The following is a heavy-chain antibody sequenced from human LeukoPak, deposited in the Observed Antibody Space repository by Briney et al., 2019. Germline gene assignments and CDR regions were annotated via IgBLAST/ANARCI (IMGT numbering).Heavy chain of an antibody. CDR3: ANEWSPVDY. J-gene: IGHJ4*02. Sequence: GRSLRLSCAASGFTFSSYAMHWVRQAPGKGLEWVAVISYDGSNKYYADSVKGRFTISRDNSKNTLYLQMNSLRAEDTAVYYCANEWSPVDYWGQGTLVTVSS. V-gene: IGHV3-30-3*02. CDR2: ISYDGSNK. CDR1: GFTFSSYA. D-gene: IGHD2-15*01.